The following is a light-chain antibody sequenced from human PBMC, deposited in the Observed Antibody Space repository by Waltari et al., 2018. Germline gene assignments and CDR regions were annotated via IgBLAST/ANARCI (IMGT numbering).Light chain of an antibody. Sequence: DIQLTQSPSSLSASVGDIVTISCQASRDINNFLNWYQQKPGKAPKLLIYDASNLEIGVPSRFSGRGSGTHFTFTISSLQPEYVATYYCQQYDDFPPYTFGQGTKVEIK. CDR1: RDINNF. CDR2: DAS. J-gene: IGKJ2*01. CDR3: QQYDDFPPYT. V-gene: IGKV1-33*01.